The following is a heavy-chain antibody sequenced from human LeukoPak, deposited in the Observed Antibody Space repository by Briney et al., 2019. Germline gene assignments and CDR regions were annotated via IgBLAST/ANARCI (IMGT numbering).Heavy chain of an antibody. V-gene: IGHV4-4*02. J-gene: IGHJ5*02. CDR1: GGSISSNNW. CDR2: IYASGST. CDR3: ASQAYDYVWGSYRYNWFDP. D-gene: IGHD3-16*02. Sequence: PSETLSLTCAVSGGSISSNNWWSWVRQPPGKGLEWIGEIYASGSTNYKPSLKSRVTISVDKSKNQFSLKLSSVTAADTAVYYCASQAYDYVWGSYRYNWFDPWGQGTLVTVSS.